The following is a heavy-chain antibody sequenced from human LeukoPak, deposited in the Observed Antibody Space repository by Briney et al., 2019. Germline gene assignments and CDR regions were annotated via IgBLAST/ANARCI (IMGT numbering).Heavy chain of an antibody. D-gene: IGHD4-17*01. CDR1: GYTFTSYT. J-gene: IGHJ4*02. CDR2: INAGNGNT. CDR3: ARSYGDYSHFDY. Sequence: GASVKVSCKASGYTFTSYTIHWVRQAPGQRLECMGWINAGNGNTKYSQKLQGRVTITRDTSASTAYMELSSLRSEDTAMYYCARSYGDYSHFDYWGQGTLVTVSS. V-gene: IGHV1-3*01.